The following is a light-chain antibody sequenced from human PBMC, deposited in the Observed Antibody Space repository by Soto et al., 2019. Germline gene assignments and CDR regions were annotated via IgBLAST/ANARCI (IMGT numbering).Light chain of an antibody. CDR2: AAS. J-gene: IGKJ4*01. Sequence: DIQMTQSPSSVSASVGDRVTVSFGASERINTSVAWYPQTPGKIPNLLIYAASTLQAGVPSRFSASGSGTDFTLTISSLQPEDVAAYYCQKYNSAPLTFGGGTKVDIK. CDR3: QKYNSAPLT. V-gene: IGKV1-27*01. CDR1: ERINTS.